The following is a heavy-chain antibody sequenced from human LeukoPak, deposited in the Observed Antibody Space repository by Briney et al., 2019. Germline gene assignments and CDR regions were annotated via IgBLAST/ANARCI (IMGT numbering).Heavy chain of an antibody. CDR3: PRDRDGYDWSDLYGMDV. J-gene: IGHJ6*02. D-gene: IGHD5-12*01. Sequence: GKSLRLSCAASGFSFSSYGMHWVRHAPGTGLEWVAVIWYDGSNKYNADSVQSRFTISRDNSKNTLYLQMNSVRAEDTAVYYCPRDRDGYDWSDLYGMDVWGQGTTVTVSS. CDR2: IWYDGSNK. V-gene: IGHV3-33*01. CDR1: GFSFSSYG.